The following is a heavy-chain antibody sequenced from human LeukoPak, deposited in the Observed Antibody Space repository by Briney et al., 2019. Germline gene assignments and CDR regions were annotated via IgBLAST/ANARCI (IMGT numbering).Heavy chain of an antibody. CDR1: GGSFSGYF. D-gene: IGHD2-2*01. J-gene: IGHJ5*02. CDR2: IYYSGDT. CDR3: AREPGIVVVPAAIRAGFDP. Sequence: SETLSLTCAVYGGSFSGYFWSWIRQPPGKGLEWIGSIYYSGDTCYNPSLKSRVTTFVDTSKSQFSLRLSSVTAADTAVYYCAREPGIVVVPAAIRAGFDPWGQGTLVTVSS. V-gene: IGHV4-34*01.